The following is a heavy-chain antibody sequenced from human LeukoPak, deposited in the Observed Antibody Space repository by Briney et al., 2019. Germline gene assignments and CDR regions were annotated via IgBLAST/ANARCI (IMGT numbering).Heavy chain of an antibody. CDR3: ARDYGGSSPFDY. Sequence: QSGGSLRLSCAASGFTFSSYEMHWVRQAPGKGLEWVSYISSSGSTIYYADSVRGRFTISRENAKNSLYLQMNSLRAEDTAVYYCARDYGGSSPFDYWGQGTLVTVSS. CDR2: ISSSGSTI. D-gene: IGHD2-15*01. V-gene: IGHV3-48*03. CDR1: GFTFSSYE. J-gene: IGHJ4*02.